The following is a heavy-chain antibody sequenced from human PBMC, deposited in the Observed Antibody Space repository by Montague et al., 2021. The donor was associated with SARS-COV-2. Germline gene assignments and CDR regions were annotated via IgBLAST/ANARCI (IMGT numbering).Heavy chain of an antibody. Sequence: CPASGFTFRSYGMSWVRQAPGKGLEWVSGITGSGGSTYYADSVKGRFTISRDNSKNTLYLQMNSLRAEDTAVYYCAKGYYYDTSGYLHPFDYWGQGTLVTLSS. CDR1: GFTFRSYG. CDR2: ITGSGGST. V-gene: IGHV3-23*01. D-gene: IGHD3-22*01. CDR3: AKGYYYDTSGYLHPFDY. J-gene: IGHJ4*02.